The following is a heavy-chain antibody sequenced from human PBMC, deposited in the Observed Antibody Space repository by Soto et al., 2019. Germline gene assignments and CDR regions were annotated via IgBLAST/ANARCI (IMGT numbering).Heavy chain of an antibody. J-gene: IGHJ4*02. V-gene: IGHV3-23*01. D-gene: IGHD3-22*01. CDR3: AKDFGYYDSSGYYYRSLFVWDY. CDR1: GFIFSSYA. CDR2: NSGSGGST. Sequence: GGSLRLSCAASGFIFSSYAMSWVRQAPGKGLEWVSANSGSGGSTYYADSVKGRFTISRDNSKNTLYLQMNSLRAEDTAVYYCAKDFGYYDSSGYYYRSLFVWDYWGQGTLVTVSS.